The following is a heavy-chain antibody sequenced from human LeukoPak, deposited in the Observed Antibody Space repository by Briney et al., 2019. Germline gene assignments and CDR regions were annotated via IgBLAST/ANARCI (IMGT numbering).Heavy chain of an antibody. V-gene: IGHV4-34*01. CDR2: SNHSEST. D-gene: IGHD6-19*01. Sequence: SETLSLTCAVYGGSFNDYYWNWIRQPPGKGLEWIGESNHSESTNYNPSLKSRVTISVDTSKNQFSLRLSSVTAADTALYYCARGQRGSGWFHFYGMDVWGRGTTVTVSS. CDR1: GGSFNDYY. CDR3: ARGQRGSGWFHFYGMDV. J-gene: IGHJ6*04.